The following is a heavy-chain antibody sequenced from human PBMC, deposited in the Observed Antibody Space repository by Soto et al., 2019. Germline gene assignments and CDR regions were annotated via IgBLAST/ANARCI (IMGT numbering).Heavy chain of an antibody. D-gene: IGHD6-19*01. CDR1: GGSITIGSW. Sequence: SETLSLTCAVSGGSITIGSWWTWFRQPPGKGLEWIGEINHSGSTNYNPSLKSRVTISVDKSKNQFSLKLTSVTAADTAVYYCATLGGRGWDNFDYWGQGTLVTVSS. CDR3: ATLGGRGWDNFDY. CDR2: INHSGST. V-gene: IGHV4-4*02. J-gene: IGHJ4*02.